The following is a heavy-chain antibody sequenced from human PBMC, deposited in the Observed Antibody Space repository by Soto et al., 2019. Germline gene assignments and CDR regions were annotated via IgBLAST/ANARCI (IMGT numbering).Heavy chain of an antibody. J-gene: IGHJ6*02. CDR3: VKERYAQLWLEDYGMDV. CDR1: GFTFSSYG. D-gene: IGHD5-18*01. CDR2: ISYDGTDK. Sequence: PVGSLRLSGAASGFTFSSYGIHWVRQAPCKGLEWVALISYDGTDKYYADSVKGRFTISRDNSKNTLYLQMSSLGPEDTAVYYCVKERYAQLWLEDYGMDVWGQGTTVTVS. V-gene: IGHV3-30*18.